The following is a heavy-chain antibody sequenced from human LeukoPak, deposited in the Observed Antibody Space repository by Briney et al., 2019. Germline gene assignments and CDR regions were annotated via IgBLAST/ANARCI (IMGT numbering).Heavy chain of an antibody. J-gene: IGHJ3*02. CDR1: GGSISSSSYY. CDR3: ARQWYSSSWYSQWNDAFDI. Sequence: PSETLSLTCTVSGGSISSSSYYWGWIRQPPGKGLEWIGSIYYSGSTYYNPSLKSRVTISVDTSKNQFSLKLSSVTAADTAVYYCARQWYSSSWYSQWNDAFDIWGQGTMVTVSS. D-gene: IGHD6-13*01. V-gene: IGHV4-39*01. CDR2: IYYSGST.